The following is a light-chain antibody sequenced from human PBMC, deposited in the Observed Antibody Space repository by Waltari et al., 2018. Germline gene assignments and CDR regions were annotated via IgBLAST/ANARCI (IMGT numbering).Light chain of an antibody. Sequence: EIVLTQSPGTLSSSPGERATLSCRASQNVRGNYLAWYQQRPGQAPRLLIFGASNTATGIPDRFTGSGSGTDFTLTISRLEAEDFALYYCQQYGISPPGFGQGTTVEI. CDR1: QNVRGNY. CDR2: GAS. V-gene: IGKV3-20*01. CDR3: QQYGISPPG. J-gene: IGKJ1*01.